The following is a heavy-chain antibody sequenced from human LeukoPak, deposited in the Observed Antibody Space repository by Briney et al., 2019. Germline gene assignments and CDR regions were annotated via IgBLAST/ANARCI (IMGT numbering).Heavy chain of an antibody. J-gene: IGHJ4*02. CDR2: ISSSGSYM. CDR3: ARDLCSGGSCYSIDY. CDR1: GFTFSSYS. V-gene: IGHV3-21*01. D-gene: IGHD2-15*01. Sequence: GGSLRLSCAASGFTFSSYSMNWVRQAPGKGLEWVSSISSSGSYMYYADSLKGRFTISRDNAKNSLYLQMNSLRAEDTAVYYCARDLCSGGSCYSIDYWGQGTPVSASS.